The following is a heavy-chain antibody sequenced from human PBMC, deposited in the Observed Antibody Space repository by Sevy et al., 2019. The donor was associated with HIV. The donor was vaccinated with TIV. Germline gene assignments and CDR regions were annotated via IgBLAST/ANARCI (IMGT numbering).Heavy chain of an antibody. V-gene: IGHV1-24*01. CDR1: GYTLSELP. CDR3: ASLDFWSDHPFYGTDV. J-gene: IGHJ6*02. CDR2: VDPEDGET. D-gene: IGHD3-3*01. Sequence: ASVKVSCKVSGYTLSELPMHWVRQAPGKGLEWLGGVDPEDGETIYAQKFQGRVTMTEDTSTDTAYMELRRLRSEDTAVYYCASLDFWSDHPFYGTDVWGQGTTVTVSS.